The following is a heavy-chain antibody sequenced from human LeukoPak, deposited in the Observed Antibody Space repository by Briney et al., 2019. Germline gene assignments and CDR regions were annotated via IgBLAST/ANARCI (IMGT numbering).Heavy chain of an antibody. V-gene: IGHV3-48*03. J-gene: IGHJ4*02. Sequence: GGSLRLSCAASGFTFSSYEMNWVRQAPGKGLEWVSYISSSGSTIYYADSVKGRFTISRDNAKNTLYLQMNSLRAEDTAVYYCARVTHYDFWSGYWKEGYYFGYWGQGTLVTVSS. CDR2: ISSSGSTI. D-gene: IGHD3-3*01. CDR1: GFTFSSYE. CDR3: ARVTHYDFWSGYWKEGYYFGY.